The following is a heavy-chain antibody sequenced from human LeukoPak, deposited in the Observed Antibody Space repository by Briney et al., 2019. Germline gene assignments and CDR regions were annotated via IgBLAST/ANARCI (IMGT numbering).Heavy chain of an antibody. D-gene: IGHD3-10*01. CDR1: GFTFSSYA. Sequence: TGGSLSLSCAASGFTFSSYAMNWVRQAPGKGLEWVSAISGSGGNTYYADSVKGRFTISRDNAKNTLYLQMNSLRAEDTAVYYCAKGTMGRGFGYWGQGTLVTVSS. J-gene: IGHJ4*02. CDR2: ISGSGGNT. V-gene: IGHV3-23*01. CDR3: AKGTMGRGFGY.